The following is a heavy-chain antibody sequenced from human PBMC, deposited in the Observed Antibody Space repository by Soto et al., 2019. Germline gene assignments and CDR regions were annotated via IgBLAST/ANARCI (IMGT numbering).Heavy chain of an antibody. CDR3: ARDHHSYGYLNWVDP. D-gene: IGHD5-18*01. J-gene: IGHJ5*02. CDR1: GCSPHRGGSS. Sequence: TVATTTAVPGCSPHRGGSSWRWIRPPPGKGLEWIGYIYHSGSTYYNPSLKSRVTISVDRSKNQFSLKLSSVTAADTAVYYCARDHHSYGYLNWVDPWGQGTLVIVSS. V-gene: IGHV4-30-2*01. CDR2: IYHSGST.